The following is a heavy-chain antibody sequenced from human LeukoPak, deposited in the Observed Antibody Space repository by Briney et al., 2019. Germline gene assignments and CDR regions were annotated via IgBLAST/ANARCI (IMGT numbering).Heavy chain of an antibody. CDR2: IYSSGST. Sequence: SETLSLTCSVSGDFISSNYYYWGWIRQPPGKGLEWIGSIYSSGSTYYTPSLKSRVTISLDTSKNQFSLRLGSVTAADTAVFYCARDPQDGAFDIWGQGTMVTVSS. J-gene: IGHJ3*02. V-gene: IGHV4-39*07. CDR1: GDFISSNYYY. CDR3: ARDPQDGAFDI.